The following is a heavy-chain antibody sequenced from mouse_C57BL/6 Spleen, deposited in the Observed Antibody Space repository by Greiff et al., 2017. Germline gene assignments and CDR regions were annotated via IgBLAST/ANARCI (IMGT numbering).Heavy chain of an antibody. CDR3: ARTNYETLNAMDY. Sequence: QVQLKQSGAELVKPGASVKMSCKASGYTFTTYPIEWMKQNHGKSLEWIGNFHPYNDDTKYNEKFKGKATLTVEKSSIPVYLERSRLTSDESAVYYCARTNYETLNAMDYWGQGTSVTVSS. D-gene: IGHD1-1*01. CDR1: GYTFTTYP. V-gene: IGHV1-47*01. J-gene: IGHJ4*01. CDR2: FHPYNDDT.